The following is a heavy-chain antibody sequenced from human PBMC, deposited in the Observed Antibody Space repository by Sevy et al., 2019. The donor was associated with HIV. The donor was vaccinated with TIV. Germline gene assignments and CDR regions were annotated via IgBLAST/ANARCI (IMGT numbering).Heavy chain of an antibody. J-gene: IGHJ6*02. CDR1: GFTFSGSA. CDR3: TRDSITIPRDV. V-gene: IGHV3-73*01. CDR2: IRSKANSYAT. Sequence: GGSLRLSCAASGFTFSGSAMHWVRQASGKGLEWVGRIRSKANSYATAYAASVKGRFTISRDDSKNTAYLQMNSLKTDDTAVYYCTRDSITIPRDVWGHGTTVTVSS. D-gene: IGHD3-3*01.